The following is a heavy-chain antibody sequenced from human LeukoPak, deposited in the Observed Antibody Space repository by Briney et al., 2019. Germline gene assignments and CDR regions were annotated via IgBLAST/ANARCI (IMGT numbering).Heavy chain of an antibody. CDR1: GGSITSSNYF. V-gene: IGHV4-39*07. Sequence: SETLSLTCTVSGGSITSSNYFWGWIRQSPGKGLEWIGSIYYSGSTYYNPSLKSRVTISVETSKIQFSLKLSSVTAADSAVYYCARDSCSSTSCRKKFDNWGQGTLVTVSS. D-gene: IGHD2-2*01. CDR2: IYYSGST. CDR3: ARDSCSSTSCRKKFDN. J-gene: IGHJ4*02.